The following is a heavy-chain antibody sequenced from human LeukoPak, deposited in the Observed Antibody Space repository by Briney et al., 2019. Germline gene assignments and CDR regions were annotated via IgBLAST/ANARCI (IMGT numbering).Heavy chain of an antibody. CDR1: GFTFSSYS. CDR2: ISSSSSYI. J-gene: IGHJ5*02. Sequence: GSLRLSCAASGFTFSSYSMNWVRQAPGKGLEWVSSISSSSSYIYYADSVKGRFTISRDNAKNSLYLQMNSLRAEDTAVYYCARDDDTNYYDYVWGSSRFDPWGQGTLVTVSS. V-gene: IGHV3-21*01. D-gene: IGHD3-16*01. CDR3: ARDDDTNYYDYVWGSSRFDP.